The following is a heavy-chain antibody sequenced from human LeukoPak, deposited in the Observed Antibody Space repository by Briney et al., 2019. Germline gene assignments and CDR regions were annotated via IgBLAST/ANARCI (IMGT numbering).Heavy chain of an antibody. D-gene: IGHD3-10*01. V-gene: IGHV4-34*01. Sequence: PSETLSLTCGVSGGSLSGFYWSWVRQPPGKGLEWIGDINHSGTTNYNPSIESRVTVEMSNNQFSLKLNFVTAADTAIYYCARDGPVSSGYSYWGQGILVTVSS. CDR3: ARDGPVSSGYSY. CDR1: GGSLSGFY. J-gene: IGHJ4*02. CDR2: INHSGTT.